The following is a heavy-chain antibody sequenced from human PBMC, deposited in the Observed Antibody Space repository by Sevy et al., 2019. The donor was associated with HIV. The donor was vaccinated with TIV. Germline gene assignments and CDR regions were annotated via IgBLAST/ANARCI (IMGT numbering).Heavy chain of an antibody. CDR1: GYTLSELS. Sequence: ASVKVSCKVSGYTLSELSIHWVRQAPGRGLEWMGGFDEDGETLYAQKFQGRVTMTEDTSTDTAYMELSSLRSEDTAVYYCATDIVVGRDYWGQRTLVTVSS. J-gene: IGHJ4*02. CDR3: ATDIVVGRDY. CDR2: FDEDGET. V-gene: IGHV1-24*01. D-gene: IGHD2-2*01.